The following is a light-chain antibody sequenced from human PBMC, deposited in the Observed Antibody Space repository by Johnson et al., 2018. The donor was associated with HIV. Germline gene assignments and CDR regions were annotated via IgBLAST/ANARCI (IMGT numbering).Light chain of an antibody. CDR3: GTWDSSLSAYV. CDR2: ENN. Sequence: QSILTQPPSVSAAPGQKVTISCSGSSSNIGNNYVSWYQQLPGTAPKLIIYENNKRPSRIPARFSGSKSGTSATLGITGLQTGDEADYYCGTWDSSLSAYVFGTGTQVTVL. CDR1: SSNIGNNY. J-gene: IGLJ1*01. V-gene: IGLV1-51*02.